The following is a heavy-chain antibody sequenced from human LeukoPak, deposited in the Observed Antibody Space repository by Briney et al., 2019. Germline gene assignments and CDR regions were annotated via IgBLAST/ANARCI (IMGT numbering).Heavy chain of an antibody. D-gene: IGHD3-10*01. J-gene: IGHJ4*02. V-gene: IGHV3-30*04. CDR3: VRQADDRLDLISGHIKGGFEY. CDR1: GFSFSSSD. CDR2: ISHNGKKT. Sequence: PGGSLRLSCGASGFSFSSSDMHWVRQAPGKGLEWVGFISHNGKKTDFGDYVKGRFTLSRDNLQSEVYLMMNSLRLEDTAVYYCVRQADDRLDLISGHIKGGFEYWGQGTLVTVSS.